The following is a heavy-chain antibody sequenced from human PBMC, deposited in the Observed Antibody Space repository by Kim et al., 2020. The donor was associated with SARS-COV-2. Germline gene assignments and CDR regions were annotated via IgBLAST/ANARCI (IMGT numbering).Heavy chain of an antibody. J-gene: IGHJ4*02. CDR3: TRGAQTDYYESGGLSHLINY. CDR2: INPNSGGT. Sequence: ASVKVSCKASEYTFTDYYLHWVRQSPRQGFEWMGRINPNSGGTKYAQNFQGRVTMTRDTSISTAYMELTGLTSDDTAMYFCTRGAQTDYYESGGLSHLINYWRQGPLVTVSS. D-gene: IGHD3-22*01. CDR1: EYTFTDYY. V-gene: IGHV1-2*06.